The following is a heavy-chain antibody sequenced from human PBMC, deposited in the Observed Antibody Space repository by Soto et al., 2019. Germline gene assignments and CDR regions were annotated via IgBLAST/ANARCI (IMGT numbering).Heavy chain of an antibody. J-gene: IGHJ3*02. CDR2: INSDGSVT. CDR1: RFTFRADW. V-gene: IGHV3-74*01. Sequence: GGPLRLGCEVSRFTFRADWMNWVRQAPGKGLRWVSRINSDGSVTDYADSVKGRFTISRANAKNALFLQMDTLRVDDAAVYYCTSASVADAFDIWGQGT. CDR3: TSASVADAFDI. D-gene: IGHD2-21*01.